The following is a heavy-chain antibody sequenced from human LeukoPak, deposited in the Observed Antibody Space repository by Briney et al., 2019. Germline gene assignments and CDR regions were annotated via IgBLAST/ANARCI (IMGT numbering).Heavy chain of an antibody. V-gene: IGHV1-2*02. D-gene: IGHD6-19*01. CDR3: ATVAVAGTGGVRY. Sequence: GASVKVSCKASGYTFTGYYMHWVRQAPGQGLEWMGWINPNSGGTNYAQKFQGRVTMTRDTSISTAYMELSRLRSDDTAVYYCATVAVAGTGGVRYWGQGTLVTVSS. CDR2: INPNSGGT. J-gene: IGHJ4*02. CDR1: GYTFTGYY.